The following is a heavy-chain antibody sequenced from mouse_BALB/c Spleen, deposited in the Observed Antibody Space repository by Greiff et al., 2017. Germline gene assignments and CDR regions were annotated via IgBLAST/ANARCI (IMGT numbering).Heavy chain of an antibody. D-gene: IGHD2-1*01. CDR3: ARGNLYAMDY. J-gene: IGHJ4*01. CDR1: GFTFSSFG. CDR2: ISSGSSTI. V-gene: IGHV5-17*02. Sequence: DVKLVESGGGLVQPGGSRKLSCAASGFTFSSFGMHWVRQAPEKGLEWVAYISSGSSTIYYADTVKGRFTISRDNPKNTLFLQMTSLRSEDTAMYYCARGNLYAMDYWGQGTSVTVSS.